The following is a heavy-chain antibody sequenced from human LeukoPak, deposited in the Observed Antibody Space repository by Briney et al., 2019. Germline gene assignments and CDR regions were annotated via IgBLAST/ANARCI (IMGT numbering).Heavy chain of an antibody. Sequence: SETLSLTCTVSGGSTSSYYWSWIRQPPGKGLEWIAYISDIGSINYNPSLKSRVTISLDTSKNQFSLKLSSVAAADTAVYYCAGHHPRNTVDFWGQGTLVTVSS. CDR1: GGSTSSYY. CDR2: ISDIGSI. D-gene: IGHD2/OR15-2a*01. J-gene: IGHJ4*02. CDR3: AGHHPRNTVDF. V-gene: IGHV4-59*08.